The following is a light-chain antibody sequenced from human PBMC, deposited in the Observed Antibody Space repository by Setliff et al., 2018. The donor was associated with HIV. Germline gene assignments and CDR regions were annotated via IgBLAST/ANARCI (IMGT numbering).Light chain of an antibody. CDR1: SSNIGSNT. Sequence: QSVLAQPPSASGTPGQRVTISCSGSSSNIGSNTVNWYHQLPGTAPKLLIYMNDQRPSGVPDRFTGSKSGTSGSLAISGLQSEDEADYYCAAWHDSLNRYVFGTGTKVTVL. J-gene: IGLJ1*01. V-gene: IGLV1-44*01. CDR2: MND. CDR3: AAWHDSLNRYV.